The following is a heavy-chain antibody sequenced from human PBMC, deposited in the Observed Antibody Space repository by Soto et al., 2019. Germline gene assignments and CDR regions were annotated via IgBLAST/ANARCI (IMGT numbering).Heavy chain of an antibody. J-gene: IGHJ4*02. CDR3: AKDPFSSWYCSFDY. Sequence: QVQLVESGGGVVQPGRSLRLSCAASGFTLSNYGMHWVRQAPGKGLEWVAATSFDGSNRYYADSVKGRFTMSRDNSKNTVFLQMNSLRAEDTAVYYCAKDPFSSWYCSFDYWGQGTLVTVSS. CDR1: GFTLSNYG. V-gene: IGHV3-30*18. CDR2: TSFDGSNR. D-gene: IGHD6-13*01.